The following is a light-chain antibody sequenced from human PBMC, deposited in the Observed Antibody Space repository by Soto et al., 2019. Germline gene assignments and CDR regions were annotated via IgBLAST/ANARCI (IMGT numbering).Light chain of an antibody. Sequence: SYELTQPPSVSVAPGQTARITCGGNNIGSKSVHWYQQKPGQAPVLVDYDDSDRPSGIPERFSGSNSGNTATLTISRVEAGDEADYYCQVWDSSSDPHVVFGGGTMVTVL. V-gene: IGLV3-21*02. J-gene: IGLJ2*01. CDR3: QVWDSSSDPHVV. CDR1: NIGSKS. CDR2: DDS.